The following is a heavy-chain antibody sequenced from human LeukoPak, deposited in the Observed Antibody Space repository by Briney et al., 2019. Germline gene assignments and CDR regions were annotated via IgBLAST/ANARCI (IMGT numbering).Heavy chain of an antibody. CDR3: AKDREPSTRGATIDYFDY. CDR2: ISGSGGST. Sequence: GGSLRLSCAASGFTFSSYAMSWVRQAPGKGLEWVSAISGSGGSTYYADSVKGGFTISRDNSNNTLYLQMNSLRAEDTAVYYCAKDREPSTRGATIDYFDYWGQGTLVTVSS. CDR1: GFTFSSYA. V-gene: IGHV3-23*01. D-gene: IGHD1-26*01. J-gene: IGHJ4*02.